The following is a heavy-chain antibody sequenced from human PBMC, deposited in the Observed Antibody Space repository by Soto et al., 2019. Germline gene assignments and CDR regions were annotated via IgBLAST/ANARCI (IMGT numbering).Heavy chain of an antibody. CDR1: GFTFSSYG. CDR2: ISYDGSNK. D-gene: IGHD6-19*01. J-gene: IGHJ4*02. CDR3: AKDSASGWYAFDY. Sequence: LRLSCAASGFTFSSYGMHWVRQAPGKGLEWVAVISYDGSNKYYADSVKGRFTISRDNSKNTLYLQMNSLRAEDTAVYYCAKDSASGWYAFDYWGQGTLVTVSS. V-gene: IGHV3-30*18.